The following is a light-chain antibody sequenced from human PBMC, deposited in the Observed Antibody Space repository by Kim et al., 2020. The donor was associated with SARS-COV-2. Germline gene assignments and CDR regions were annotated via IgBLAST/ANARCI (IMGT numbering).Light chain of an antibody. CDR2: DAS. CDR1: QSFSMK. Sequence: SRGEGVTLSCRASQSFSMKVAWYQHKRGQAPRLLIYDASTRATGVPARFSVSGSGTDFTLTIGSLQSEDSAVYYCQQYNNWPGITFGQGTRLEIK. V-gene: IGKV3-15*01. J-gene: IGKJ5*01. CDR3: QQYNNWPGIT.